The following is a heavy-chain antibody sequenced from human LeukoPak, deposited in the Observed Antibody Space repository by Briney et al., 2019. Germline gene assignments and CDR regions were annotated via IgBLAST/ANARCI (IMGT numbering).Heavy chain of an antibody. V-gene: IGHV4-59*01. Sequence: PAEILSPARTVSSGYIASNYWGSVRQPPRKGLEYTGHIYYTGTTDYNPSLKSRVTMSVDTSKSQFSLRLISVTASDTAVYFCAGAPNLHYFDYGGQGTLVAVSS. CDR1: SGYIASNY. CDR2: IYYTGTT. D-gene: IGHD5/OR15-5a*01. CDR3: AGAPNLHYFDY. J-gene: IGHJ4*02.